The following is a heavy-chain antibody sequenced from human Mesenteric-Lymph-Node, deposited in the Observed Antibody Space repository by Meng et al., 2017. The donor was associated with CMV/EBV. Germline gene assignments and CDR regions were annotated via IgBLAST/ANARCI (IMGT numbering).Heavy chain of an antibody. Sequence: GGSLRLSCVASGFTFTNLWMTWVRQAPGKGLEWVGRIKSKVDGETTDYAAPVQGRFTISRDDSKNTLYLQMNGLRAEDTAVYYCGRDPGLPNGIHVWGQGTTVTVSS. D-gene: IGHD5-24*01. V-gene: IGHV3-15*01. CDR1: GFTFTNLW. J-gene: IGHJ6*02. CDR2: IKSKVDGETT. CDR3: GRDPGLPNGIHV.